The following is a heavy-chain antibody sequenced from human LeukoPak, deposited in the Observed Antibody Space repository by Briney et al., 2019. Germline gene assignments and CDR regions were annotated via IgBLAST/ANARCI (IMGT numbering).Heavy chain of an antibody. CDR1: GGSISSSSYY. CDR2: IYYSEST. Sequence: PSETLSLTCTVSGGSISSSSYYWGWIRQPPGKGLEWIGSIYYSESTYYNPSLKSRVTISVDTSKNQFSLQLNSVTPEDTAVYYCARDGYCSGGSCYKDGDYFDYWGQGTLVTVSS. V-gene: IGHV4-39*02. CDR3: ARDGYCSGGSCYKDGDYFDY. D-gene: IGHD2-15*01. J-gene: IGHJ4*02.